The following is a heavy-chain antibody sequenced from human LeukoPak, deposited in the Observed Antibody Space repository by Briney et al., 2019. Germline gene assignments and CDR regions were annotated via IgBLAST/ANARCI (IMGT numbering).Heavy chain of an antibody. CDR2: ISSSSSTI. J-gene: IGHJ3*02. Sequence: HPGGSLRLSCAASGFTFSSYSMNWVRQAPGKGLEWVSYISSSSSTIYYADSVKGRFTISRDNAKNSLYLQMNSLRAEDTAVYYCARYCSGGSCRYPGLFAFDIWGQGTMVTVSS. CDR1: GFTFSSYS. CDR3: ARYCSGGSCRYPGLFAFDI. D-gene: IGHD2-15*01. V-gene: IGHV3-48*04.